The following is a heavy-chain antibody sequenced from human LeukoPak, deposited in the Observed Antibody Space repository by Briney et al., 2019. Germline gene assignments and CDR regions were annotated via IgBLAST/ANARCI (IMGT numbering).Heavy chain of an antibody. CDR3: ARAITMVRGVPFDY. CDR2: IKQDGSEK. D-gene: IGHD3-10*01. Sequence: PGGSLRLSCAASGFTFSSYWMSWVRQAPGKGLEWVANIKQDGSEKYYVDSVKGRFTISRDNAKNSLYLQMNSLRAEDTAVYYCARAITMVRGVPFDYWGQGTLVTVSS. V-gene: IGHV3-7*01. J-gene: IGHJ4*02. CDR1: GFTFSSYW.